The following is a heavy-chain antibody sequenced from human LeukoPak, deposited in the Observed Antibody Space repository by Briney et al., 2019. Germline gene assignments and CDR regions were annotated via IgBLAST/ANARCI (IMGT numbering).Heavy chain of an antibody. D-gene: IGHD3-10*01. V-gene: IGHV1-2*02. CDR2: INPNSGGT. Sequence: ASVEVSCKASGYTFTNYYMHWVRQAPGQGLEWMGWINPNSGGTNYAQKFQGRVTMARDTSISTAYMELSRLRSDDTAVYYCAAITMVRGVIITDNWFDPWGQGTLVTVSS. CDR3: AAITMVRGVIITDNWFDP. CDR1: GYTFTNYY. J-gene: IGHJ5*02.